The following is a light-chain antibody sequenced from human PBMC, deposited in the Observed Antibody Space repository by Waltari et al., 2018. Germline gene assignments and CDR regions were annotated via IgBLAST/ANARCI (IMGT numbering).Light chain of an antibody. Sequence: DVVMTQSPLSLPVTLGQPASISCRSSQSLVYSDGNTYLNWFQQRPGQSPRRLIYKVSNRDSGVPDRFSGSGSGTDFTLEISRVEAEDVGGYFCMQGTHWPPTFGQGTKVEVK. CDR1: QSLVYSDGNTY. CDR3: MQGTHWPPT. J-gene: IGKJ1*01. CDR2: KVS. V-gene: IGKV2-30*01.